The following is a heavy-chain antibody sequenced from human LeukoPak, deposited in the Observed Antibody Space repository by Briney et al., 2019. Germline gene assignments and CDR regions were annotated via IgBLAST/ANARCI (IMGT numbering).Heavy chain of an antibody. D-gene: IGHD4-17*01. Sequence: GGSLRLSCAASGFTFSSYGMHWVRQAPGKGLEWVAVIWYDGSNKYYADSVKGRFTISRDNSKNTPYLQMNSLRAEDTAVYYCARDRYGDYVSYNWFDPWGQGTLVTVSS. V-gene: IGHV3-33*01. CDR2: IWYDGSNK. CDR3: ARDRYGDYVSYNWFDP. J-gene: IGHJ5*02. CDR1: GFTFSSYG.